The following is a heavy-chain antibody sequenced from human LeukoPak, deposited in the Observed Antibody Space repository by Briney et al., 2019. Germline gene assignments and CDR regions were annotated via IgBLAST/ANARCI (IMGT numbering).Heavy chain of an antibody. V-gene: IGHV4-34*01. CDR2: INHSGST. Sequence: KTSETLSLTCAVYGGSFSGYYWSWIRQPPGKGLEWIGEINHSGSTNYNPSLKSRVTISVDTSKNQFSLKLSSVTAADTAVYYCARCGNRSQEPQRIRLLCAFDIWGQGTMVTVSS. CDR3: ARCGNRSQEPQRIRLLCAFDI. D-gene: IGHD1-14*01. CDR1: GGSFSGYY. J-gene: IGHJ3*02.